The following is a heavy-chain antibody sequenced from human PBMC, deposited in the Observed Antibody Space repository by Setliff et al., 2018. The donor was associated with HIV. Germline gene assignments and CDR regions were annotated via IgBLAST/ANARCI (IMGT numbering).Heavy chain of an antibody. J-gene: IGHJ6*03. CDR3: ARGDGTKYYYYYYMDV. CDR2: IHCSGST. D-gene: IGHD1-7*01. CDR1: GGSFSGYY. V-gene: IGHV4-59*01. Sequence: SETLSLTCAVYGGSFSGYYWSWIRQSPEKGLEWIGYIHCSGSTNYNPSLKSRVTISVDTSKNQFSLKLSSVTAADTAVYYCARGDGTKYYYYYYMDVWGKGTTVTVSS.